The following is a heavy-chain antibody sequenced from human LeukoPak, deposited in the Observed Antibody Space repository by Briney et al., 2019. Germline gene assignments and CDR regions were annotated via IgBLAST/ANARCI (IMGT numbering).Heavy chain of an antibody. CDR2: ISSSSDTI. D-gene: IGHD3-3*01. CDR3: AKDPGHPLRFLEWYHFDY. V-gene: IGHV3-48*04. Sequence: GGSLRLSCAASGFTFRSYSMNWVRQAPGKGLEWVSYISSSSDTIYYADSVKGRITISRDNAKNSLYLQMNSLRAEDTAVYYCAKDPGHPLRFLEWYHFDYWGQGTLVTVSS. J-gene: IGHJ4*02. CDR1: GFTFRSYS.